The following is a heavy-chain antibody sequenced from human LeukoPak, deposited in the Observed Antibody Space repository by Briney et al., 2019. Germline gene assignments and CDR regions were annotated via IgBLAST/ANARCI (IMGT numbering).Heavy chain of an antibody. CDR1: GGSISSYY. V-gene: IGHV4-59*01. CDR3: ARVEGAGSGGIIDYYYGMDV. J-gene: IGHJ6*02. D-gene: IGHD3-16*02. CDR2: IYYSGST. Sequence: PSETLSLTCTVSGGSISSYYWSWIRQPPGKGLEWIGYIYYSGSTNYNPSLKSRVTISVDTSKNQFSLKLSSVTAADTAVYYCARVEGAGSGGIIDYYYGMDVWGQGTTITVSS.